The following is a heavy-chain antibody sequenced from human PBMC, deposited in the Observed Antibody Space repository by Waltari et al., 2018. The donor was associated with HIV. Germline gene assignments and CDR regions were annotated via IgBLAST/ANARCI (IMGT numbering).Heavy chain of an antibody. J-gene: IGHJ4*02. CDR3: ARGVGSAYYFDH. V-gene: IGHV3-74*01. D-gene: IGHD1-26*01. Sequence: EVQLVESGGGLVQSGGSLSLSCTASGCTFSSYWMHWVRHPPGKGLVWVSVINTDGSGTNYADSVKGRFTISRDNAKNTLYLQMNSLRAEDTAVYYCARGVGSAYYFDHWGQGTLVTVSS. CDR2: INTDGSGT. CDR1: GCTFSSYW.